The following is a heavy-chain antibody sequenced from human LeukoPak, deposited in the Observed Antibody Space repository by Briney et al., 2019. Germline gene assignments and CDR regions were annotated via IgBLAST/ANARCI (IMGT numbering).Heavy chain of an antibody. CDR3: AKVPHYDFWSGYYPDEYGMDV. D-gene: IGHD3-3*01. J-gene: IGHJ6*02. Sequence: GGSLRLSCAASGFTFSSYAMSWVRQAPGKGLEWVSAISGSGGSTYYADSAKGRFTISRDNSKNTLYLQMNSLRAEDTAVYYCAKVPHYDFWSGYYPDEYGMDVWGQGTTVTVSS. CDR2: ISGSGGST. V-gene: IGHV3-23*01. CDR1: GFTFSSYA.